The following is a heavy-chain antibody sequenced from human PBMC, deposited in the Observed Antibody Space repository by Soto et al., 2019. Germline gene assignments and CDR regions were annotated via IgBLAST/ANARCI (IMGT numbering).Heavy chain of an antibody. Sequence: ASVEVSCKASGYTFTGYYMHWVRQAPGQGLEWMGWINPNSGGTNYAQKFQGRVTMTRDTSISTAYMELSRLRSDDTAVYYCARAPYYDFWSGYYYYFDYWGQGTRVTVSS. J-gene: IGHJ4*02. CDR1: GYTFTGYY. V-gene: IGHV1-2*02. CDR2: INPNSGGT. CDR3: ARAPYYDFWSGYYYYFDY. D-gene: IGHD3-3*01.